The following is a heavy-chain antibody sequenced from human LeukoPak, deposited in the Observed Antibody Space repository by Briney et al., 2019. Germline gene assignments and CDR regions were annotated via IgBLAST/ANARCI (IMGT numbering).Heavy chain of an antibody. CDR2: IKRDGSEK. J-gene: IGHJ5*02. CDR3: AEGIQVGH. CDR1: GFTFNNYW. Sequence: GGSLRLSCAASGFTFNNYWMSWFRQAPGKGLEWVANIKRDGSEKYYVDSVKGRFTISRDNAKNSLYLQMNSLRAEDTAVYYCAEGIQVGHWGQGTLVTVSS. V-gene: IGHV3-7*01. D-gene: IGHD5-18*01.